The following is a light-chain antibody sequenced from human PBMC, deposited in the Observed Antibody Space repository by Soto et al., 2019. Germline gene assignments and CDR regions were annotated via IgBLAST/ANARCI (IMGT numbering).Light chain of an antibody. CDR3: SSYTSSNTLV. CDR2: EVS. J-gene: IGLJ1*01. Sequence: LTQPSSVSGSPGQSITISCTGTSSDVGGYNYVSWYQQHPGKAPKLMIYEVSNRPSGVSNRFSASKSGNTASLTISGLQAEDEADYYCSSYTSSNTLVFGTGTKVTVL. CDR1: SSDVGGYNY. V-gene: IGLV2-14*01.